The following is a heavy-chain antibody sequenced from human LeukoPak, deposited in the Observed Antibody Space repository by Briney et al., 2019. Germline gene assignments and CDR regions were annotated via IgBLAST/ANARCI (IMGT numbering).Heavy chain of an antibody. V-gene: IGHV3-53*04. CDR2: IYSGGST. J-gene: IGHJ5*02. CDR1: GFTVSSNY. CDR3: ARVLLRNWFDP. Sequence: SGGSPRLSCAASGFTVSSNYMSWVRQAPGKGLEWVSVIYSGGSTYYADSVKGRFTISRHNSKNTLYLQMNSLRAEDTAVYYCARVLLRNWFDPWGREPWSPSPQ. D-gene: IGHD2-15*01.